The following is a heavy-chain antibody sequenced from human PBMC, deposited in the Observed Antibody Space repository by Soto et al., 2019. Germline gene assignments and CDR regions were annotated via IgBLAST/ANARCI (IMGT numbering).Heavy chain of an antibody. Sequence: LSLTCTVSGGSISSYYWSWIRQPPGKGLEWIGYIYYSGSTNYNPSLKSRVTISVDTSKNQFSLKLSSVTAADTAVYYCARDRNSRGDYYYGMDVWGQGTTVTVSS. CDR2: IYYSGST. CDR1: GGSISSYY. CDR3: ARDRNSRGDYYYGMDV. J-gene: IGHJ6*02. V-gene: IGHV4-59*01. D-gene: IGHD4-4*01.